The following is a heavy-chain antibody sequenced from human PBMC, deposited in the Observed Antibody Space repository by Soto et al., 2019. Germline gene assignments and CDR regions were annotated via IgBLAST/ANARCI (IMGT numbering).Heavy chain of an antibody. CDR2: ISYDGSNK. Sequence: GGSLRLSCAASGFTFSSYGMHWVRQAPGKGLEWVAVISYDGSNKYYADSVKGRFTISRDNSKNTLYLQMNSLRAEDTAVYYCAKDMDIVVVVAAIGGFDYWGQGTLVTVSS. CDR1: GFTFSSYG. CDR3: AKDMDIVVVVAAIGGFDY. J-gene: IGHJ4*02. V-gene: IGHV3-30*18. D-gene: IGHD2-15*01.